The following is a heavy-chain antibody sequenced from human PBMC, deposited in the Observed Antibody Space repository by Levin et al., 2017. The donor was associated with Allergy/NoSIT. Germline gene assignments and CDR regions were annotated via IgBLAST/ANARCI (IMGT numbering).Heavy chain of an antibody. CDR1: GFTFSNYA. V-gene: IGHV3-23*01. D-gene: IGHD4-23*01. CDR3: AKEMTTVVPVFDY. CDR2: ITNSGRT. Sequence: GESLKISCAASGFTFSNYAMSWVRQAPGKGLEWVSAITNSGRTYYADSVKGRFTVSRDNSKNTLYLQMNSLRADDTAVYYCAKEMTTVVPVFDYWGQGTLVTVSS. J-gene: IGHJ4*02.